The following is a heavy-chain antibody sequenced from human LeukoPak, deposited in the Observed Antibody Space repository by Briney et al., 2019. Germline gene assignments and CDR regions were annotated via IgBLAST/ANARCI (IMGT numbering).Heavy chain of an antibody. CDR3: ARDLGQYYDTSDNWFDP. J-gene: IGHJ5*02. CDR2: INSDGINT. D-gene: IGHD3-22*01. Sequence: GRSLRLSCAASGFTFSNYCMHWVRQAPGKGLVWVSRINSDGINTSYADSVKGRFTISRDNAKNTLNLQMNSLRAEDTAVYYCARDLGQYYDTSDNWFDPWGQGTLVTVSS. V-gene: IGHV3-74*01. CDR1: GFTFSNYC.